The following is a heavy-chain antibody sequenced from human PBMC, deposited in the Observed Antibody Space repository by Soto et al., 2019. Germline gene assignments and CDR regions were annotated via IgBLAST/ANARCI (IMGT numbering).Heavy chain of an antibody. CDR2: IIPIFGTA. CDR3: AREWGGGYCISTSCLNWFDP. D-gene: IGHD2-2*03. CDR1: GGTFSSYA. J-gene: IGHJ5*02. V-gene: IGHV1-69*13. Sequence: SVKVSCKASGGTFSSYAISWVRQAPGQGLEWMGGIIPIFGTANYAQKFQGRVTITADESTSTAYMELSSLRSEDTAVYYCAREWGGGYCISTSCLNWFDPWGQGTLVTVSS.